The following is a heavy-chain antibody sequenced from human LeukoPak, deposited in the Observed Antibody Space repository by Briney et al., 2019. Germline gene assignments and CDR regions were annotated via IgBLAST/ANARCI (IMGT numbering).Heavy chain of an antibody. CDR3: ARRAGDYSHPYDC. D-gene: IGHD3-22*01. Sequence: PGGSLRLSCAASGLTVSSNCMSWVRQAPGKGLEWVSLIYSGGSTYYTDSVKGRFTISRDNSKNTLYLQMNSLRAEDTAVYYCARRAGDYSHPYDCWGQGILVTVSS. CDR1: GLTVSSNC. V-gene: IGHV3-53*01. CDR2: IYSGGST. J-gene: IGHJ4*02.